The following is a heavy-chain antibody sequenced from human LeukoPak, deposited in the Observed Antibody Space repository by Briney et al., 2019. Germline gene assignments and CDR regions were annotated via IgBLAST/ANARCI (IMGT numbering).Heavy chain of an antibody. CDR3: ARGRGYCSGGSCHYYYYGMDV. Sequence: PSETLSLTCAVYGGSFSGYYWSWIRQPPGKGLEWIGEINHSGSTNYNPSLKSRVTISVDTSKNQFSLKLSSVTAADTAVYYCARGRGYCSGGSCHYYYYGMDVWGQGTTVTVSS. J-gene: IGHJ6*02. D-gene: IGHD2-15*01. CDR1: GGSFSGYY. V-gene: IGHV4-34*01. CDR2: INHSGST.